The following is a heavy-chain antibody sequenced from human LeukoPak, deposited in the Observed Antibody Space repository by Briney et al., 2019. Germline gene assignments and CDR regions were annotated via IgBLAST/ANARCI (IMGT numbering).Heavy chain of an antibody. CDR1: GDSVSSNSAA. J-gene: IGHJ4*02. V-gene: IGHV6-1*01. D-gene: IGHD3-16*02. CDR2: TYYRSKWYN. CDR3: ARDRPYYDYVWGSYHFDY. Sequence: SQTLSPTCAISGDSVSSNSAAWNWIRQSPSRGLEWLGRTYYRSKWYNDYAVSVKSRITINPDTSKNQFSLQLNSMTPEDTAVYYCARDRPYYDYVWGSYHFDYWGQGTLVTVSS.